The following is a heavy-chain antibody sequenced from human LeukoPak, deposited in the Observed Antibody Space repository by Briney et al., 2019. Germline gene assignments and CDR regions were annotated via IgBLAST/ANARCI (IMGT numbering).Heavy chain of an antibody. CDR1: GGFISTYY. D-gene: IGHD5-18*01. Sequence: SETLSLTCTVSGGFISTYYWSWIRQPPGKGLEWIGFISYSGSTYHDPSLKSRVTMSVDTSKNQFSLNLRSVTAADTAVYYCAKDRYSYGFWGQGILVTVSS. V-gene: IGHV4-59*01. J-gene: IGHJ4*02. CDR2: ISYSGST. CDR3: AKDRYSYGF.